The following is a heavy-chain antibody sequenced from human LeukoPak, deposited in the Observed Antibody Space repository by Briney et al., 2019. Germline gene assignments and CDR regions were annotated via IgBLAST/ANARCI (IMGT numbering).Heavy chain of an antibody. V-gene: IGHV3-64*02. CDR3: AKEYTAMVVDGLGY. CDR1: GFIFSNYA. J-gene: IGHJ4*02. D-gene: IGHD5-18*01. Sequence: GGSLRLSCAASGFIFSNYAMHWVRQAPGKGLEYVSGCSSNGGLTYYADSVRGRFTISKDNVGDTLYLQMNSLRAEDTAVYYCAKEYTAMVVDGLGYWGQGTLVTVSS. CDR2: CSSNGGLT.